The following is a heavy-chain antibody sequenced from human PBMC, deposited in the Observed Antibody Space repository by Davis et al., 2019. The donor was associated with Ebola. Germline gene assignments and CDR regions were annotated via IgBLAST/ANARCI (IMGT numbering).Heavy chain of an antibody. J-gene: IGHJ4*02. Sequence: GESLKISCEASGFDFASHDMSWVRQAPGKGLEWVSNINGRADSTSYSASVRGRFTISRDNSKNILYLQMNSLRADDTATYYCWKDPNWGSGYWGQGTLVTVSS. CDR2: INGRADST. D-gene: IGHD7-27*01. V-gene: IGHV3-23*01. CDR1: GFDFASHD. CDR3: WKDPNWGSGY.